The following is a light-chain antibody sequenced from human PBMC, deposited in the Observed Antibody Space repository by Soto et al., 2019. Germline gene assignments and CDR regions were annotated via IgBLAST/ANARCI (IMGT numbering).Light chain of an antibody. CDR1: QDITTC. CDR2: ATS. J-gene: IGKJ5*01. Sequence: EMSMIQFPSILSASPGGVGTVSCRAGQDITTCFAWYQLRRGQAPRLLIYATSTRATGVPARFSGSGSGTEFTLTISGLQSEDFAPYFCQQYHSWPFSFGPGTRLEIK. V-gene: IGKV3-15*01. CDR3: QQYHSWPFS.